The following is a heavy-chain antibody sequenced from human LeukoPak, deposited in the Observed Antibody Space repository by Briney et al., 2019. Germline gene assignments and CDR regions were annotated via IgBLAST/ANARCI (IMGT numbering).Heavy chain of an antibody. Sequence: ASVKVSCKDSGYTFTGDYMHWVRQAPGQGLEWMGRINPNSGGTNYAQKFQGRVTMTRDTSISTAYMELSSLRSDDTAVYYCARESGRGSSWSFDYWGQGTLVSVSS. J-gene: IGHJ4*02. CDR1: GYTFTGDY. D-gene: IGHD6-13*01. V-gene: IGHV1-2*06. CDR3: ARESGRGSSWSFDY. CDR2: INPNSGGT.